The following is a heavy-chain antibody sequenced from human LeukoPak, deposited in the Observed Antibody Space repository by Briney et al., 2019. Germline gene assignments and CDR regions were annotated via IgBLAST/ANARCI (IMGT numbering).Heavy chain of an antibody. J-gene: IGHJ4*02. D-gene: IGHD3-3*02. CDR1: GFTFDDYG. V-gene: IGHV3-20*04. CDR3: ARVELATRKAHDH. CDR2: INWNGGST. Sequence: GGSLRLSCAASGFTFDDYGMSWVRQAPGKGLEWVSGINWNGGSTGYADSVKGRFTIYRDKAKNSLYLPMNSLRAEDTALYYCARVELATRKAHDHWGQGTLVTVSS.